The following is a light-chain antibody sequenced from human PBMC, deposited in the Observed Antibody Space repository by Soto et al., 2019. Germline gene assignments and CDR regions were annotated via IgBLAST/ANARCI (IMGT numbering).Light chain of an antibody. V-gene: IGKV3-15*01. CDR3: QQYNNWPRAT. Sequence: EIVMTRSPATLSVSPGERATLSCRASQSISSNLAWYQQKPGQAPRLLMFRTSSRATGFPARFSGSGSGTEFNLTISSLQSEDFGVYYCQQYNNWPRATFGGGPRWIS. CDR1: QSISSN. J-gene: IGKJ4*01. CDR2: RTS.